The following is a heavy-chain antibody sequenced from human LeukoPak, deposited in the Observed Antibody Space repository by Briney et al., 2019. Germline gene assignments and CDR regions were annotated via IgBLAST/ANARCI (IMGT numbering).Heavy chain of an antibody. V-gene: IGHV3-21*04. CDR1: GFTFSSYS. Sequence: PGGSLRLSCAASGFTFSSYSMNWVRQAPGKGLEWVSSISSSSSYIYYADSLKGRFTISSDNAKNSLYLQMNSLRAEDTAVYYCARGAGGWYEGVRYWGQGTLVTVSS. J-gene: IGHJ4*02. CDR2: ISSSSSYI. D-gene: IGHD6-19*01. CDR3: ARGAGGWYEGVRY.